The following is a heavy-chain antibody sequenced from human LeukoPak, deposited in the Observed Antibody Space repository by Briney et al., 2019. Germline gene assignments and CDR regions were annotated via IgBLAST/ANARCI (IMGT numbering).Heavy chain of an antibody. CDR3: AGRSVVVTAIRYYFDY. J-gene: IGHJ4*02. D-gene: IGHD2-21*02. V-gene: IGHV1-69*05. CDR1: GGTFSSYA. CDR2: IIPIFGTA. Sequence: SVKVSCKASGGTFSSYAISWVRQAPGQGLKWMGGIIPIFGTANYAQKFQGRVTITTDESTSTAYMELSSLRSEDTAVYYCAGRSVVVTAIRYYFDYWGQGTLVTVSS.